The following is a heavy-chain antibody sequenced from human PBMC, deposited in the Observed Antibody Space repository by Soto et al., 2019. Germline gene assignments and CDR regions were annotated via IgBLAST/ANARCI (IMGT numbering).Heavy chain of an antibody. J-gene: IGHJ4*02. CDR1: GIAFSDST. V-gene: IGHV3-73*01. CDR2: IRSKANTYAT. CDR3: TGRIVATEPVFDS. Sequence: GGSLRLSCAASGIAFSDSTIHWVRQASGKGLEGVGRIRSKANTYATAYTASVKGGFTGARADSNSTADLQKNSLKSEDTAVYFCTGRIVATEPVFDSWGQGTLVTVSS. D-gene: IGHD5-12*01.